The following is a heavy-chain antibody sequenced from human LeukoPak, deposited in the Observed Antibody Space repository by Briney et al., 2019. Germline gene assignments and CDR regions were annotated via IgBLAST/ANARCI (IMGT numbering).Heavy chain of an antibody. CDR1: GYIFTNYY. Sequence: GASVKVSCKASGYIFTNYYMHWVRQAPGQGLEWMGRIIPILGIANYAQKFQGRVTITADKSTSTAYMEPSSLRSEDTAVYYCARDVPDSSGYKYYFDYWGQGTLVTVSS. CDR2: IIPILGIA. J-gene: IGHJ4*02. V-gene: IGHV1-69*04. D-gene: IGHD3-22*01. CDR3: ARDVPDSSGYKYYFDY.